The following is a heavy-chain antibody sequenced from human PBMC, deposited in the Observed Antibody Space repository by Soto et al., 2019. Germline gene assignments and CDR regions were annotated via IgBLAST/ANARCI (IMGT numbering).Heavy chain of an antibody. CDR1: GFTFSSYG. Sequence: QVQLVESGGGVVQPGRSLRLSCAASGFTFSSYGMHWVRQAPGKGLEWVAVIWYDGSNKYYADCVKGRFTISRDNSKNTLYLQMNSLRAEDTAVYYCAREAMGGADDYLGQGTMVTVSS. CDR2: IWYDGSNK. CDR3: AREAMGGADDY. D-gene: IGHD1-26*01. V-gene: IGHV3-33*01. J-gene: IGHJ4*02.